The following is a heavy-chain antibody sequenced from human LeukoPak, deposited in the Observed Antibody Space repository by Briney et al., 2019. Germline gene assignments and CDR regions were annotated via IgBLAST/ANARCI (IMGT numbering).Heavy chain of an antibody. CDR2: IKTNANGGTT. Sequence: PGESLRLSCEASGFRFSHAWMSWVRQAPGKGLEWLGRIKTNANGGTTDYAAPVKGRFTISRDDSRNTLSLQINSLKTEDTAVYYCITYRAWELLGGDCWGQGTLVTVSS. CDR1: GFRFSHAW. V-gene: IGHV3-15*01. J-gene: IGHJ4*02. D-gene: IGHD2-15*01. CDR3: ITYRAWELLGGDC.